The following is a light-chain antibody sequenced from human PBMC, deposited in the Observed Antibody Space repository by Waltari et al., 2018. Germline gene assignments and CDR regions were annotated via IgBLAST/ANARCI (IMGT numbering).Light chain of an antibody. V-gene: IGLV2-14*01. CDR1: SSDVGIYNY. Sequence: QSALTQPASVSGSPGQSITISCTGTSSDVGIYNYVSWYQQHPGKAPKRMIYEVRNRPSGVSYRFSGSKSGNTASLTISGLQAEDEADYYCSSYTTRSTSVFGGGTKLTVL. J-gene: IGLJ2*01. CDR2: EVR. CDR3: SSYTTRSTSV.